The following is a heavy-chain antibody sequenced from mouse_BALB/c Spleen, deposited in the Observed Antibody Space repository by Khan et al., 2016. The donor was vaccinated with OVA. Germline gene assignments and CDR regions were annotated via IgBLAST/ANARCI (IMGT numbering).Heavy chain of an antibody. Sequence: QVQLQQSGAELMKPGASVKISCKASGYTFSGYWIEWVKQRPGHGLEWIGEILPGSGNNNFNEKFRGKATFAADTYSNTAYMQIRSLTSQAYAVYYCARGNYYCSTSWFGYWGQGTLVTVSA. CDR2: ILPGSGNN. J-gene: IGHJ3*01. D-gene: IGHD1-1*01. CDR1: GYTFSGYW. CDR3: ARGNYYCSTSWFGY. V-gene: IGHV1-9*01.